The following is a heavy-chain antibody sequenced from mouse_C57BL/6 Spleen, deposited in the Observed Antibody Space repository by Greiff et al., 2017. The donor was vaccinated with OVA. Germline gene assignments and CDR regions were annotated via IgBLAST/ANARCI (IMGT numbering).Heavy chain of an antibody. CDR2: IDPETGGT. Sequence: VQLVESGAELVRPGASVTLSCKASGYTFTDYEMHWVKQTPVHGLEWIGAIDPETGGTAYNQKFKGKAILTADKSSSTAYMELRSLTSEDSAVYYCTRWDVPFDYWGQGTTLTVSS. CDR3: TRWDVPFDY. V-gene: IGHV1-15*01. D-gene: IGHD4-1*01. CDR1: GYTFTDYE. J-gene: IGHJ2*01.